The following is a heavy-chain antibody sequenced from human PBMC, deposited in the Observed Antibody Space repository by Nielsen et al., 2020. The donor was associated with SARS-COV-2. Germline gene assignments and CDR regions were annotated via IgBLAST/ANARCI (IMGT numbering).Heavy chain of an antibody. CDR2: VSASGGST. D-gene: IGHD3-10*01. CDR1: GFTFNTYA. CDR3: AKDGVVRGDALDL. Sequence: GESLKISCAASGFTFNTYAMAWVRRAPGRGLQWVTGVSASGGSTYYTDSVKGRFSISRDNSKNTLFLQMHILRVEDTALHYCAKDGVVRGDALDLWGQGTMVTVSS. V-gene: IGHV3-23*01. J-gene: IGHJ3*01.